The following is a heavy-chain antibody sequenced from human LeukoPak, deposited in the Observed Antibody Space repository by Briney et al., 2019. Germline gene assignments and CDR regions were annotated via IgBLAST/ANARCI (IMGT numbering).Heavy chain of an antibody. CDR2: ISYDGRNK. CDR1: GFPFSSYW. J-gene: IGHJ6*03. CDR3: ARPHENYYYYMDV. V-gene: IGHV3-30*03. Sequence: GSLRLSCAASGFPFSSYWMSWVRQAPGKGLEWVAVISYDGRNKYYEDSVKGRFTISRDNAKNSLYLQMNSLRAEDTAVYYCARPHENYYYYMDVWGKGTTVTVSS.